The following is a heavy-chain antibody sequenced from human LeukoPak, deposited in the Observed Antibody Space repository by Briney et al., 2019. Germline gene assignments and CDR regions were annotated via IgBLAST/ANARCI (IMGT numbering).Heavy chain of an antibody. CDR2: IYYSGST. V-gene: IGHV4-59*01. D-gene: IGHD4-11*01. J-gene: IGHJ4*02. Sequence: PSETLSLTCTVSGGSISSYYWSWIRQPPGKGLEWIGYIYYSGSTYYNPSLKSRVTISVDTSKNQFSLKLSSVTAADTAVYYCASSRPTVTTPFDYWGQGTLVTVSS. CDR3: ASSRPTVTTPFDY. CDR1: GGSISSYY.